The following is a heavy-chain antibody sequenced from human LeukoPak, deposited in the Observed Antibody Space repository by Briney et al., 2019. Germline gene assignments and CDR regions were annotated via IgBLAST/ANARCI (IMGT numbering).Heavy chain of an antibody. CDR1: GYTFTGYY. V-gene: IGHV1-2*02. J-gene: IGHJ3*02. D-gene: IGHD1-26*01. CDR2: INPNSGGT. CDR3: ARSYSGSYFKADAFDI. Sequence: ASVKVSCKASGYTFTGYYMHWVRQAPGQGLEWMGWINPNSGGTNYAQKFQGRVTMTRVTSISTAYMELSRLRSDDTAVYYCARSYSGSYFKADAFDIWGQGTMVTVSS.